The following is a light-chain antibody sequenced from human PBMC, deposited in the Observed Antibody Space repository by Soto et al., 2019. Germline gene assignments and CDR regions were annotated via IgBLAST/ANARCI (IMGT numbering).Light chain of an antibody. CDR2: DAS. J-gene: IGKJ3*01. Sequence: DIQLTQSPSSLSASVGDRVTITCQASQDISNHLNWYQQKPGKAPNLLIYDASDLETGVPSRFRGGGSGKFFSFTINSLQPEDIATYYCQKHDGVPLFGPGTKVEIK. V-gene: IGKV1-33*01. CDR3: QKHDGVPL. CDR1: QDISNH.